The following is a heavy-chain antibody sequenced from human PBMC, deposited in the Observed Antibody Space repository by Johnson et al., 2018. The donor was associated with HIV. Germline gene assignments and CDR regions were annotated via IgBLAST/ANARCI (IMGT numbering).Heavy chain of an antibody. CDR3: ARDFGAFGECTAFDI. CDR2: INRNGGST. J-gene: IGHJ3*02. V-gene: IGHV3-20*04. CDR1: GFTFDDYG. Sequence: MQLVESGGGSVQPGGSLRLSCAASGFTFDDYGVSWVRQVRGKGLEWVSFINRNGGSTGYADSVKGRFTISRDNSKNTLYLQMNSLRAEDTAVYYCARDFGAFGECTAFDIWGQGTRVTVSS. D-gene: IGHD3-10*01.